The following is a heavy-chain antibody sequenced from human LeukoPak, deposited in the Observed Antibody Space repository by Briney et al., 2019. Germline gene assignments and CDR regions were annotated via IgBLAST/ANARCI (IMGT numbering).Heavy chain of an antibody. D-gene: IGHD2-2*01. CDR1: GYAFTSYD. J-gene: IGHJ6*03. Sequence: ASVTVSCKGSGYAFTSYDINWVRQPTAQGLEWMGWMNRNRGNTGNGQKVQGRVTINRNTSISTSYMELSSLRSEDTAVYYCARSSRYYSSTSCRRYYYYYIDVWGKGTTVTVSS. CDR3: ARSSRYYSSTSCRRYYYYYIDV. CDR2: MNRNRGNT. V-gene: IGHV1-8*01.